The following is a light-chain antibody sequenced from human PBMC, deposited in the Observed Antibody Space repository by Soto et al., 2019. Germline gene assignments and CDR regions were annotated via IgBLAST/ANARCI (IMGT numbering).Light chain of an antibody. V-gene: IGLV7-46*01. CDR3: LLSCSGTRGV. CDR1: TGAVTSDHY. Sequence: QAVVTQEPSLTVSPGGTVTLTCGSTTGAVTSDHYPYWFQLKPGQAPRTLIFDTKHKHSWTPVRFSGSLLGDKAALTLAGAQPEDEAEYYCLLSCSGTRGVFGTGTKLTVL. CDR2: DTK. J-gene: IGLJ1*01.